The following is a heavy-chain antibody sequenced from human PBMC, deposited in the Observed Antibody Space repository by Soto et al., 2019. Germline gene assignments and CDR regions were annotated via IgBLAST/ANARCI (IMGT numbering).Heavy chain of an antibody. Sequence: LRLSCAASGFTVSYNYMNWVRQAPGKGLEWVSLIDGGGRTYYADSVKGRFTISRDNSKNTLDLQMNSLRAEDTAVYYCARGDGTSYDFWSGYSNAFDIWGQGTMVTVSS. V-gene: IGHV3-53*01. D-gene: IGHD3-3*01. CDR2: IDGGGRT. CDR3: ARGDGTSYDFWSGYSNAFDI. CDR1: GFTVSYNY. J-gene: IGHJ3*02.